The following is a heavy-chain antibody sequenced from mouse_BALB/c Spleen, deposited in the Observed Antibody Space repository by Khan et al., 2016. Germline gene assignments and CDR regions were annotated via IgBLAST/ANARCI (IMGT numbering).Heavy chain of an antibody. CDR3: AIFYDGYTDSGMDY. CDR2: ISYDGSN. V-gene: IGHV3-6*02. CDR1: GYSITSGYY. Sequence: EVQLQESGPGLVKPSQSLSLTCSVTGYSITSGYYWNWLRQFPGNKLEWMGYISYDGSNNYNPSLKNRISITRATSKNQFFLKLSSVTTEDTASYYCAIFYDGYTDSGMDYWGQGTSVTVSS. J-gene: IGHJ4*01. D-gene: IGHD2-3*01.